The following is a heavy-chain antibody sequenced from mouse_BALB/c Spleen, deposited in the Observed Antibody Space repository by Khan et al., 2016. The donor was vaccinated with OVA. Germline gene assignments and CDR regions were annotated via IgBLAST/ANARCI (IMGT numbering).Heavy chain of an antibody. CDR3: ARRSV. CDR2: INYSGTT. CDR1: GYSITSDYA. Sequence: EVQLQESGPGLVKPSQSLSLTCTVTGYSITSDYAWNWIRQFPGNKLEWMGYINYSGTTSYNPSLKSRISITRDTSKNQFFLQFNSVTTEDTATYYCARRSVWGAGTTVTVSS. V-gene: IGHV3-2*02. J-gene: IGHJ1*01.